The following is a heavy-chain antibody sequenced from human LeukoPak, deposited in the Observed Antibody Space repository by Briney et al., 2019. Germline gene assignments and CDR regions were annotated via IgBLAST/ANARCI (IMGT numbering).Heavy chain of an antibody. D-gene: IGHD3-3*01. V-gene: IGHV4-59*01. CDR3: ARKRKEAYYDFWSGHKDTRHDAFDI. CDR1: GGSIRGYY. Sequence: SETLSLTCNVSGGSIRGYYWSWIRQPPGKGLEWIGYIYSSGSTNYNPSLKSRVTMSVDTSKNQFSLKVNSVTAADTAVYYCARKRKEAYYDFWSGHKDTRHDAFDIWGQGTMVTVSS. J-gene: IGHJ3*02. CDR2: IYSSGST.